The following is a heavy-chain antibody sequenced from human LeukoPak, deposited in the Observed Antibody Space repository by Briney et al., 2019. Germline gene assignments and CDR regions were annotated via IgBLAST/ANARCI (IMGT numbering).Heavy chain of an antibody. CDR3: AREGGDSSSWYDY. V-gene: IGHV1-2*02. D-gene: IGHD6-13*01. CDR2: INPNSGGT. Sequence: ASVKVSCKASGYAFTGYYMHWVRQAPGQGLEWMGWINPNSGGTNYAQKFQGRVTMTRDTSISTAYMELSRLRSDDTAVYYCAREGGDSSSWYDYWGQGTLVTVSS. CDR1: GYAFTGYY. J-gene: IGHJ4*02.